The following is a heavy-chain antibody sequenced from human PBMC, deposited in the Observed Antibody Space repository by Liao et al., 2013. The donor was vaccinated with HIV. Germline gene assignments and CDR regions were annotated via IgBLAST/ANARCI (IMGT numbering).Heavy chain of an antibody. CDR2: INHSGST. Sequence: QVQLQESGPGLVKTSQTLSLTCTVSGGSISSGNYYWSWIRQPAGKGLEWIGEINHSGSTNYNPSLKSRVTVSVDTSKNQFSLKLSSVTAADTAVYYCARGAGSEFDYWGQGTLVIVSS. CDR3: ARGAGSEFDY. V-gene: IGHV4-61*02. CDR1: GGSISSGNYY. D-gene: IGHD4/OR15-4a*01. J-gene: IGHJ4*02.